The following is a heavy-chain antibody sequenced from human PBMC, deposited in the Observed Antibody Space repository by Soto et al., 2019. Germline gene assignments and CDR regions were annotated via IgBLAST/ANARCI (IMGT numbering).Heavy chain of an antibody. D-gene: IGHD6-13*01. CDR2: IIPILGIA. CDR1: GGTFTTYT. V-gene: IGHV1-69*02. CDR3: ARGGDYSSSWYYWFDP. J-gene: IGHJ5*02. Sequence: QVQLVQSGAEVKKPGSSVKVSCKASGGTFTTYTISWVRQAPGQGLEWMGRIIPILGIANYAQKFQGRVTIXXDKSTGTAYMELSSLRSEDTAVYYCARGGDYSSSWYYWFDPWGQGTLVTVSS.